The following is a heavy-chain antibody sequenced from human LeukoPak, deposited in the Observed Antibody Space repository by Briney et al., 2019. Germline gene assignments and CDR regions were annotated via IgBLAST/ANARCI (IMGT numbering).Heavy chain of an antibody. J-gene: IGHJ3*02. V-gene: IGHV4-39*01. CDR3: ARHDDSSGYYFPHDAFDI. CDR2: IYYSGST. D-gene: IGHD3-22*01. CDR1: GGSISSGGYY. Sequence: SETLSLTCTVSGGSISSGGYYWGWIRQPPGKGLEWIGSIYYSGSTYYNPSLKSRVTISVDTSKNQFSLKLSSVTAADTAVYYCARHDDSSGYYFPHDAFDIWGQGTMVTVSS.